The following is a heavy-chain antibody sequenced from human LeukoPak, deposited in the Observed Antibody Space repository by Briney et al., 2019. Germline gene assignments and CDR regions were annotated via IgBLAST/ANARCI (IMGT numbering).Heavy chain of an antibody. CDR1: GFTFSSYS. J-gene: IGHJ4*02. CDR3: ARDYGDLPARVPYFDY. D-gene: IGHD4-17*01. Sequence: GGSLRLSCAASGFTFSSYSMNWVRQAPGKGLEWVSSISSSSSYIYYADSVKGRFTISRDNAKNSLYLQMNSLRAEDTAVYYCARDYGDLPARVPYFDYWGQGTLVTVSS. CDR2: ISSSSSYI. V-gene: IGHV3-21*01.